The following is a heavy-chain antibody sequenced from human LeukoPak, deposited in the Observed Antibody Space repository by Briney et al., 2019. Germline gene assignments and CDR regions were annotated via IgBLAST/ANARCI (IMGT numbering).Heavy chain of an antibody. CDR1: GFTFSSYG. D-gene: IGHD2-2*01. V-gene: IGHV3-33*01. J-gene: IGHJ4*02. CDR3: AREPVPAAAWYFDY. CDR2: IWYDGSNK. Sequence: PTGGSLRLSCAASGFTFSSYGMHWVRQAPGKGLEWVAVIWYDGSNKYYADSVKGRFTISRDNSKNTLYLQMNSLRAEDTAVYYCAREPVPAAAWYFDYWGQGTLVTVSS.